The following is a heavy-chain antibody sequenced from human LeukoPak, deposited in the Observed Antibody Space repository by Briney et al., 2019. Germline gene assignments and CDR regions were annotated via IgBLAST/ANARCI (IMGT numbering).Heavy chain of an antibody. J-gene: IGHJ4*02. CDR1: GFTFGSYA. CDR2: ISGSGGST. CDR3: AKTTAGYSSGRYPGWPVDY. D-gene: IGHD6-19*01. Sequence: GGSLTLPCAASGFTFGSYAMYWGRQAPGKGRGWGSGISGSGGSTFYADSVKGRFTISRDNSANTVYLQINSLRADDTAVYYCAKTTAGYSSGRYPGWPVDYWGQGTLVTVSS. V-gene: IGHV3-23*01.